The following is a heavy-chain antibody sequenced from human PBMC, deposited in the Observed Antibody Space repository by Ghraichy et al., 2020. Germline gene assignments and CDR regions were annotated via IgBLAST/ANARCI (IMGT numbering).Heavy chain of an antibody. Sequence: SQTLSLTCTVSGGSISSYYWSWIRQPPGKGLEWIGYIYYSGSTNYNPSLKSRVTISVDPSKNQFSLKLSSVTAADTAVYYCARARIQLWLEGAFDIWGQGTMVTVSS. CDR2: IYYSGST. V-gene: IGHV4-59*01. J-gene: IGHJ3*02. CDR1: GGSISSYY. CDR3: ARARIQLWLEGAFDI. D-gene: IGHD5-18*01.